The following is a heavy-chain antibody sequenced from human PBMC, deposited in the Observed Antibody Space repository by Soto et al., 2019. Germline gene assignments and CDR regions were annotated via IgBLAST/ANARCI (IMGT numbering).Heavy chain of an antibody. J-gene: IGHJ6*02. V-gene: IGHV4-61*08. CDR1: GGSISSGGYY. D-gene: IGHD2-8*01. CDR3: ARVDEQILRYGMDV. Sequence: SEILSLTCAVSGGSISSGGYYWSWIRQPPGKGLEWIGYIYYSGSTNYNPSLKSRVTISVDTSKNQFSLKLSSVTAADTAVYYCARVDEQILRYGMDVWGQGTTVTVSS. CDR2: IYYSGST.